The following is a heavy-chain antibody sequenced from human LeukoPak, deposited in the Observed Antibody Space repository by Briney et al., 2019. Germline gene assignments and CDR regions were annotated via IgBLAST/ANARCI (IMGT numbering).Heavy chain of an antibody. V-gene: IGHV6-1*01. D-gene: IGHD1-26*01. Sequence: SQTLSLTCAISGDSVSSNSAAWNWIRRSPSRGLEWLGRTYYRSKWYNDYAVSVKSRITINPDTSKNQFSLQLNSVTPEDTAVYYCARGSGYSGSDFDYWGQGTLVTVSS. CDR1: GDSVSSNSAA. J-gene: IGHJ4*02. CDR2: TYYRSKWYN. CDR3: ARGSGYSGSDFDY.